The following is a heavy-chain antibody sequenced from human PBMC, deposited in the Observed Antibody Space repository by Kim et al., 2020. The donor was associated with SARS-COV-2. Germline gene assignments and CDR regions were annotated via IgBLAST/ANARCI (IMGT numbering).Heavy chain of an antibody. CDR1: GDSVSTYSAA. CDR3: ARGRVGDWNFDL. V-gene: IGHV6-1*01. Sequence: SQTLSLTCAISGDSVSTYSAAWSWIRQSPSRGLEWLGRTYYRSKWYNDYAVSVKSRITIDPDTSENQLSLHLNSVTPEDTAVYYCARGRVGDWNFDLWGRGTLVTVSS. CDR2: TYYRSKWYN. J-gene: IGHJ2*01. D-gene: IGHD1-26*01.